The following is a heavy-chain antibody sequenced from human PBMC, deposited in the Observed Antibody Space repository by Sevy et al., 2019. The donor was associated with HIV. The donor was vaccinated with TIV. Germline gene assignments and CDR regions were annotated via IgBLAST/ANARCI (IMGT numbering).Heavy chain of an antibody. J-gene: IGHJ4*02. V-gene: IGHV3-48*01. CDR3: ARDIGYYDFWSGSL. CDR1: GFTFSSYS. CDR2: ISSSSSTI. D-gene: IGHD3-3*01. Sequence: GGSLRLSCAASGFTFSSYSMNWVRQAPGKGLEWVSYISSSSSTIYYADSVKGRFTISRDNAKNSLYLQMNSLRAEDTAVYYCARDIGYYDFWSGSLWGQGTLVTVSS.